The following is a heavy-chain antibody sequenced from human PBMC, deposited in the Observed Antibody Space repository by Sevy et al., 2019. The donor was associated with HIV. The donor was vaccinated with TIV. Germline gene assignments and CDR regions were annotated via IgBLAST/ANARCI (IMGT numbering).Heavy chain of an antibody. V-gene: IGHV3-7*01. CDR1: GFTFSSYW. Sequence: GGSLRLSCAASGFTFSSYWMSWVRQAPGKGLEWVANIKQDGSEKYYVDSVKGRFTISRDNAKNSLYLQMNSLRAEDTAVYYCAREGRYYGGDAVGYWGQGTLVTVSS. D-gene: IGHD1-26*01. CDR3: AREGRYYGGDAVGY. J-gene: IGHJ4*02. CDR2: IKQDGSEK.